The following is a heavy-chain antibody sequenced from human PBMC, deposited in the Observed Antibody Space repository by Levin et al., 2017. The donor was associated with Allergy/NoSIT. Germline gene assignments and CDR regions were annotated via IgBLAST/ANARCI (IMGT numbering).Heavy chain of an antibody. CDR3: ARSGGRSTFFGVAVPGYYGLDV. CDR1: GFTFTEYG. Sequence: GESLKISCAASGFTFTEYGMSWVLQAPGKGLEWVSIISGSRGRTYYADSVKGRFTISGDTSRNTLYLEMNSLRAEDTALYYCARSGGRSTFFGVAVPGYYGLDVWGQGTTVTVSS. J-gene: IGHJ6*02. D-gene: IGHD3-3*01. CDR2: ISGSRGRT. V-gene: IGHV3-23*01.